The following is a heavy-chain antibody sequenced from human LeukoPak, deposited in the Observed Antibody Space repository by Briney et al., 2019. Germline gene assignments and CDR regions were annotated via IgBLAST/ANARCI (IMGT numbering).Heavy chain of an antibody. CDR3: ARQQCNGGSCYSRAIWFDP. CDR2: IYYTGHN. CDR1: GGSVSSSTYY. Sequence: TSETLSLTCTVSGGSVSSSTYYWGWIRQPPGKGLEWIASIYYTGHNYYNPSLKSRVTISVDTSKNHFSLNLNSVTAADTAVYYCARQQCNGGSCYSRAIWFDPWGQGTLVSVSS. J-gene: IGHJ5*02. V-gene: IGHV4-39*01. D-gene: IGHD2-15*01.